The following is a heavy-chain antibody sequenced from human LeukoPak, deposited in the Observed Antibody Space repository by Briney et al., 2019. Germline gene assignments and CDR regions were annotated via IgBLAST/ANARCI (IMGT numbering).Heavy chain of an antibody. CDR2: INIDGSNT. CDR1: GFTFSRFW. Sequence: GGSLRLSCAASGFTFSRFWMHWVRQAPGKGLVWVSRINIDGSNTDYADSVKGRFTISRDNSKNTLYLQMNSLRAEDTAVYYCAKDLSWEHGPAYFDYWGQGTLVTVSS. CDR3: AKDLSWEHGPAYFDY. V-gene: IGHV3-74*01. J-gene: IGHJ4*02. D-gene: IGHD1-26*01.